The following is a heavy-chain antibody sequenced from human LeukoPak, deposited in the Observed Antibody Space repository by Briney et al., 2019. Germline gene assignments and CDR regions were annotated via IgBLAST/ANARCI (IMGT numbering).Heavy chain of an antibody. Sequence: PSETLSLTCTVSGGSISSYYWSWIRQPPGKGLEWIGYIYYSGSTNYNPSLKSRVTISVDTSKNQFSLKLSPVTAADTAVYYCARDPLGSAQGGFDYWGQGTLVTVSS. V-gene: IGHV4-59*01. CDR3: ARDPLGSAQGGFDY. CDR2: IYYSGST. J-gene: IGHJ4*02. D-gene: IGHD3-10*01. CDR1: GGSISSYY.